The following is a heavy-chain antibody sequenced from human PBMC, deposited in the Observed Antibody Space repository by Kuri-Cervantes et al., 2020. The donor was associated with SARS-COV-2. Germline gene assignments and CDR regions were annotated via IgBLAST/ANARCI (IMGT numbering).Heavy chain of an antibody. CDR1: GGSISSYY. D-gene: IGHD2-15*01. V-gene: IGHV4-59*01. CDR2: IYYSGST. CDR3: ARDYCSGGSCHNWFDP. J-gene: IGHJ5*02. Sequence: SETLSLTCTVSGGSISSYYWSWIRQPPGKGLEWIGYIYYSGSTNYNPSLKGRVTISVDTSKNQFSLKLSSVTAADTAVYYCARDYCSGGSCHNWFDPWGQGTLVTVSS.